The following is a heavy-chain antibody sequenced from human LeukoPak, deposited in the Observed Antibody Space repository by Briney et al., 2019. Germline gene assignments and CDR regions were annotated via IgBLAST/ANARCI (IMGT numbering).Heavy chain of an antibody. CDR3: ARDAPGYNWSDVDDAFDI. V-gene: IGHV1-69*13. Sequence: SVKVSCKASGYTFTSYYMHWVRQAPGQGLEWMGGIIPIFGTANYAQKFQGRVTITADESTSTAYMELSSLRSEDTAVYYCARDAPGYNWSDVDDAFDIWGQGTMVTVSS. J-gene: IGHJ3*02. CDR1: GYTFTSYY. CDR2: IIPIFGTA. D-gene: IGHD1-1*01.